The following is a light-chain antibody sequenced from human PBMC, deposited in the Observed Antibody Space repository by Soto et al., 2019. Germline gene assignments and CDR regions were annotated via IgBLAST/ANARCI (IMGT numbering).Light chain of an antibody. CDR3: QQRSNWIT. V-gene: IGKV3-11*01. CDR2: DTS. CDR1: QSVSRY. J-gene: IGKJ5*01. Sequence: EIVLTQSPATLSLSPGARGTLSCRASQSVSRYLAWYQQKPGQAPSLLIYDTSNRATGIPARFSGSGSGTEFTLTISSLEPEDFAVYYCQQRSNWITFGQGTRLEIK.